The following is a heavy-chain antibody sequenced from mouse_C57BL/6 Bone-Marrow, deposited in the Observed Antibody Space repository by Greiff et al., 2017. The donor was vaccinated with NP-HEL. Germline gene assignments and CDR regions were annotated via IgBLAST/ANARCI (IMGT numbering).Heavy chain of an antibody. Sequence: AQLQQPGAELVKPGASVKLSCKASGYTFTSYWMQWVKQRPGQGLEWIGEIDPSDSYTNYNQKFKGKATLTVDTSSSTAYMQLSSLTSEDSAVYYRARGIHFDYWGQGTTLTVSS. CDR3: ARGIHFDY. V-gene: IGHV1-50*01. CDR1: GYTFTSYW. CDR2: IDPSDSYT. J-gene: IGHJ2*01.